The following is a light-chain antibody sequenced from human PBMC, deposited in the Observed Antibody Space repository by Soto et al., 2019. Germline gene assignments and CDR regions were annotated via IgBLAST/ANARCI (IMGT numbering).Light chain of an antibody. Sequence: DIHLTQSPPTLSASVGDRVTITCRASQSISSWLAWYQQKPGKAPKLLIYKASTLESGVPSRFSGSGSGTEFTLTISSLQPDDFATYYCQHWVDYMWTFGQGTKVEIK. CDR1: QSISSW. CDR3: QHWVDYMWT. J-gene: IGKJ1*01. CDR2: KAS. V-gene: IGKV1-5*03.